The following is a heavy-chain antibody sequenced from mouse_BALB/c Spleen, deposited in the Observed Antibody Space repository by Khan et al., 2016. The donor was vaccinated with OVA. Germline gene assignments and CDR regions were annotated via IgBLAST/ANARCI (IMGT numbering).Heavy chain of an antibody. Sequence: QVQLQQSGAELVRPGVSVKISCKGSDYTLTDYAMHWVKQSHAKSLEWIGVISTYYGDADYNQRFQGKDSMTVDKPSITSYIELARLTAEYSAIYYCARGGRFAYWGQGTLVTVSA. J-gene: IGHJ3*01. D-gene: IGHD1-1*02. CDR1: DYTLTDYA. CDR3: ARGGRFAY. V-gene: IGHV1S137*01. CDR2: ISTYYGDA.